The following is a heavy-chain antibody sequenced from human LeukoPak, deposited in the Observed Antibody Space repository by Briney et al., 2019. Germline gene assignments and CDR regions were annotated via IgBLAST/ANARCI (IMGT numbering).Heavy chain of an antibody. V-gene: IGHV1-18*04. Sequence: ASVKVSCXASGYTFTGYYMHWVRQAPGQGLEWMGWISAYNGNTNYAQKLQGRVTMTTDTSTSTAYMELRSLRSDDTAVYYCARDLSIAAAAYWGQGTLVTVSS. D-gene: IGHD6-13*01. J-gene: IGHJ4*02. CDR3: ARDLSIAAAAY. CDR1: GYTFTGYY. CDR2: ISAYNGNT.